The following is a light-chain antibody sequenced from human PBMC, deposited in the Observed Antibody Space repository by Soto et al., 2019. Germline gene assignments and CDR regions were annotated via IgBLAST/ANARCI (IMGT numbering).Light chain of an antibody. V-gene: IGLV2-14*01. Sequence: QSALTQPASVSGSPGQSITISCTGTSSDVGGYNYVSWYQQHPGKAPKLMIYEVSNRPSGVSNRFSGSNSGNTASLTISVLQAEDEADYYCSSYTRSSTYVFGTGTKLTVL. CDR1: SSDVGGYNY. CDR3: SSYTRSSTYV. CDR2: EVS. J-gene: IGLJ1*01.